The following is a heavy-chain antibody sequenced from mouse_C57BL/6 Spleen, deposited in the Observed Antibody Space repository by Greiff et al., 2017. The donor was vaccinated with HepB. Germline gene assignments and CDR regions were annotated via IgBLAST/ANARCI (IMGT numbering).Heavy chain of an antibody. CDR2: IDPSDSYT. Sequence: QVQLQQPGAELVKPGASVKLSCKASGYTFTSYWMQWVKQRPGQGLEWIGEIDPSDSYTNYNQKFKGKATLTVDTSSSTAYMQLSSLTSEDSAVSYCARGIDSSGYRFAYWGQGTLVTVSA. D-gene: IGHD3-2*02. CDR1: GYTFTSYW. J-gene: IGHJ3*01. V-gene: IGHV1-50*01. CDR3: ARGIDSSGYRFAY.